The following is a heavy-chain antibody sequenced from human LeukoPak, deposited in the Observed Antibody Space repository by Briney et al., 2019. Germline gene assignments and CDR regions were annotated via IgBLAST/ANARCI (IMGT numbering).Heavy chain of an antibody. CDR2: INHSGST. CDR3: ARGAEQQLVMRIDY. D-gene: IGHD6-13*01. V-gene: IGHV4-34*01. CDR1: GGSFSSYY. Sequence: PSETLSLTCAVYGGSFSSYYWSWIRQPPGKGLEWVGEINHSGSTNYNPSLKSRVTISVNTSKNQFYLELSSVTAADTAVYYCARGAEQQLVMRIDYWGQGTLVTVSS. J-gene: IGHJ4*02.